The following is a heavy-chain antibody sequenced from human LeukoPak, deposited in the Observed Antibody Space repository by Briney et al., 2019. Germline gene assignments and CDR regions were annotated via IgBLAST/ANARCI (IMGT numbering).Heavy chain of an antibody. CDR1: GFTFSNYG. J-gene: IGHJ4*02. V-gene: IGHV3-30*18. CDR3: AKPYSSAPRRSDCDY. Sequence: GWSLRLSCAASGFTFSNYGMHWVRQAPGKGLEGVAGISSDGSNKYYADSVKGRFTIYRDNTKNTLYVQMNSLRPEDTAVYYCAKPYSSAPRRSDCDYWGQGTLVTVSS. D-gene: IGHD6-19*01. CDR2: ISSDGSNK.